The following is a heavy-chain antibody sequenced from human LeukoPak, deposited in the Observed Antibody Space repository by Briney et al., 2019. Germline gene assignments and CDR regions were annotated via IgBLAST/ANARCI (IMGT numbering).Heavy chain of an antibody. Sequence: PSETLSLTCTVSGGSISSYYLSWIRQPPGKGLEWIGYINYSGSTNYNPSLKSRVTISVNTSNNQFSLKLSSVTAAGTAVYYCARATYSSGWDYWGQGTLVTVSS. CDR2: INYSGST. D-gene: IGHD6-19*01. J-gene: IGHJ4*02. CDR1: GGSISSYY. CDR3: ARATYSSGWDY. V-gene: IGHV4-59*01.